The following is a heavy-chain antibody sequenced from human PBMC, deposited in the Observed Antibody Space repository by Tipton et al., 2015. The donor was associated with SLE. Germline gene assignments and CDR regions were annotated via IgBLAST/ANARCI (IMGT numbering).Heavy chain of an antibody. CDR2: IRYDGSNK. V-gene: IGHV3-30*02. Sequence: GSLRLSCAASGFTFSSYGMHWVRQAPGKGLEWVAFIRYDGSNKYYADSVKGRFTISRDNSKNTLYLQMNSLRAEDTAVYYCAKVFAVMGAFDIWGQGTMVTVSS. CDR3: AKVFAVMGAFDI. CDR1: GFTFSSYG. J-gene: IGHJ3*02. D-gene: IGHD2-21*01.